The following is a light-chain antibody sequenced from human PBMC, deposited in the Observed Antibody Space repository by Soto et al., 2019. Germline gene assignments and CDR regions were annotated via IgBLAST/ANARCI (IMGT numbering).Light chain of an antibody. Sequence: EIVLTQSPGTLSLSPGEIVTLSCRASRSVSSSYLARYQQKPGQAPRLLIYGASSRATGISDRFSGSGSGTDFTLTISRLEPEDFAVYYCQQYGSSLSITFGQGTRLENK. J-gene: IGKJ5*01. CDR2: GAS. CDR1: RSVSSSY. V-gene: IGKV3-20*01. CDR3: QQYGSSLSIT.